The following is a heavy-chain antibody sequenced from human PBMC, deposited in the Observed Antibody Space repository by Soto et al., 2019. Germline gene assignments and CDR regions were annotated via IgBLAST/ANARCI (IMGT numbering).Heavy chain of an antibody. CDR2: INHSGST. V-gene: IGHV4-34*01. D-gene: IGHD4-17*01. J-gene: IGHJ4*02. Sequence: TLSHHFAVYGGSLSGYYWRWIRQPPGKGLEWIGEINHSGSTNYNPSLKSRVTISSDMSNKQFSLRLSSVTAEDSGVYYCARQTYGIGLAFWGKGTLVTVSS. CDR1: GGSLSGYY. CDR3: ARQTYGIGLAF.